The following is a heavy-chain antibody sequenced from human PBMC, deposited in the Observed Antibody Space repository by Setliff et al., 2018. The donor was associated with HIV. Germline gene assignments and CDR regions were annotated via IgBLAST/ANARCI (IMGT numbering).Heavy chain of an antibody. D-gene: IGHD1-26*01. CDR2: IIPIFGTA. CDR3: ARGGDSGSYYLNAFDI. CDR1: GGTFSSYA. V-gene: IGHV1-69*13. Sequence: VASVKVSCKASGGTFSSYAISWVRQAPGQGLEWMGGIIPIFGTANYAQKFQGRVTITADESTSTAYMELSSLRSEDTAVYYCARGGDSGSYYLNAFDIWGQGTMVTVSS. J-gene: IGHJ3*02.